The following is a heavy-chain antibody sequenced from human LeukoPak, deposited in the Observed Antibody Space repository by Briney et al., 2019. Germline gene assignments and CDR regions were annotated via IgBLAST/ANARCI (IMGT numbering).Heavy chain of an antibody. D-gene: IGHD3-22*01. CDR3: AGTYYYDSRGYPPFDY. CDR2: ISISGSTI. J-gene: IGHJ4*02. Sequence: GGSLRLSCVAPGFTFSEYYVSWIRQAPGKGLEWISYISISGSTIKYAGSVKGRVTISRDNAKNSLYLQMNSLRAEDTAVYYCAGTYYYDSRGYPPFDYWGQGTLVTVSS. CDR1: GFTFSEYY. V-gene: IGHV3-11*01.